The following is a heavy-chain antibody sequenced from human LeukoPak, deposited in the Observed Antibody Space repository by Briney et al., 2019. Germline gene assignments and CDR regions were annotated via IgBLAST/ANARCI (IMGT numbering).Heavy chain of an antibody. D-gene: IGHD1-26*01. CDR3: GRDVGSLSL. J-gene: IGHJ4*02. Sequence: PGGSLRLSCAASGFTISSRWMHWVRQAPWKGLVWVSGISTDGSTTNYADCVKGRFTISRDNAKSTLYLQMSGLRVEDTAVYYCGRDVGSLSLWGRGTLVTVSS. CDR1: GFTISSRW. V-gene: IGHV3-74*01. CDR2: ISTDGSTT.